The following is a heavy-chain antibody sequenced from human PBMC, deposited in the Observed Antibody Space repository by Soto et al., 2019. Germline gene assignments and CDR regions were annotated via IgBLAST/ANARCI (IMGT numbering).Heavy chain of an antibody. CDR3: ARVSGYSGYDLAPYHFVH. Sequence: SETLSLTCTASGGSISSNYWSWIRQPPGKGLEWIGYIYYSGSTNYNPSLKSRVTISIDTSKNHFSLKLSSVTAADTAVYYCARVSGYSGYDLAPYHFVHWGQGTLVTVST. CDR2: IYYSGST. V-gene: IGHV4-59*12. D-gene: IGHD5-12*01. J-gene: IGHJ5*02. CDR1: GGSISSNY.